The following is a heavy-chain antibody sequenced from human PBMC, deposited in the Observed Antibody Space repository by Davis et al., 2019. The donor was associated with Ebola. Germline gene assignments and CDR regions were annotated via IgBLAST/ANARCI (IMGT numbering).Heavy chain of an antibody. V-gene: IGHV3-23*01. CDR2: ISGSGGSA. J-gene: IGHJ4*02. CDR3: ARGGAQWLLDY. CDR1: GFTFSSYA. Sequence: GESLKISCAASGFTFSSYAMSWVRQAPGKGLEWVSAISGSGGSAYYADSVKGRFTISRDNSKNTLYLQMNSLRAEDTAVYYCARGGAQWLLDYWGQGTLVTVSS. D-gene: IGHD3-22*01.